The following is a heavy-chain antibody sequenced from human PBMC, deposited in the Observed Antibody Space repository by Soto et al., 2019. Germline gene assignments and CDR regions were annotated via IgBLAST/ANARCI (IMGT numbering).Heavy chain of an antibody. V-gene: IGHV1-69*13. CDR1: GGTFSSYA. D-gene: IGHD3-16*01. CDR2: IIPIFGTA. Sequence: SVKVSCKATGGTFSSYAISWVRQAPGQGLEWMGGIIPIFGTANYAQKFQGRVTITADESTSTAYMELSSLRSEDTAVYYCARDRSVGEYVFDYGMDVWVQGTTVTVSS. CDR3: ARDRSVGEYVFDYGMDV. J-gene: IGHJ6*02.